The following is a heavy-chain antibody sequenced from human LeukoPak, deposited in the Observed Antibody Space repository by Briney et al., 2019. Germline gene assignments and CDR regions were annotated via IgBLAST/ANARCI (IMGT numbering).Heavy chain of an antibody. CDR1: GFTFSRFA. J-gene: IGHJ4*02. Sequence: GGSLRLSCAASGFTFSRFAMSWVRQAPGKELEWVSFIFASGNSTDYADSVKGRFTISRDNSKNTLYLQMNGLRAEDTAVYYCAKDLYGDYLYYFDYWGQGTLVTVSS. CDR2: IFASGNST. D-gene: IGHD4-17*01. V-gene: IGHV3-23*01. CDR3: AKDLYGDYLYYFDY.